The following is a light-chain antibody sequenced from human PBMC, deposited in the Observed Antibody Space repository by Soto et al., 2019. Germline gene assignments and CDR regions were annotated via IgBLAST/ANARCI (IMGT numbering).Light chain of an antibody. CDR3: LQESNYPLT. V-gene: IGKV1-6*01. Sequence: IQMTQSPSSLSASVGDRVTITCRASQAVRDDVGWYQQKPGKAPTLLIYSASTLQSGVPSRFSGSGSGTDFTLTISGLQPEDFPTYYCLQESNYPLTFGGGTKVDIK. CDR2: SAS. CDR1: QAVRDD. J-gene: IGKJ4*01.